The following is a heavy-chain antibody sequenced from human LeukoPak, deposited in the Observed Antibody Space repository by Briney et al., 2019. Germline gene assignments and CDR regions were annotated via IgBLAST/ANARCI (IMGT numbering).Heavy chain of an antibody. CDR1: GYTFTSYG. V-gene: IGHV1-18*04. CDR2: ISAYNGNT. J-gene: IGHJ4*02. CDR3: ARALMITFGGVIVNGPYYFDY. D-gene: IGHD3-16*02. Sequence: ASVKVSCKASGYTFTSYGISWVRQAPGQGLERMGWISAYNGNTNYAQKLQGRVTMTTDTSTSTAYMELRSLRSDDTAVYYCARALMITFGGVIVNGPYYFDYWGQGTLVTVSS.